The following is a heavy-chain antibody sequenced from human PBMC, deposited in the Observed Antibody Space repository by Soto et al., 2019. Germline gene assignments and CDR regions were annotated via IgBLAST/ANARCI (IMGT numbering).Heavy chain of an antibody. D-gene: IGHD3-9*01. J-gene: IGHJ4*02. CDR3: ARAREPDVKYFDWLNGYFDS. CDR1: GFTFSSYH. Sequence: EVQLVESGGGLVQPGGSLRLSCVASGFTFSSYHLHWVRQAPGKGLEYVSAITRNGGGTFYANSVKGRFLISRDNSKNTLYLQMGDLRVEDMAMYYCARAREPDVKYFDWLNGYFDSWGQGTLVTVSA. CDR2: ITRNGGGT. V-gene: IGHV3-64*01.